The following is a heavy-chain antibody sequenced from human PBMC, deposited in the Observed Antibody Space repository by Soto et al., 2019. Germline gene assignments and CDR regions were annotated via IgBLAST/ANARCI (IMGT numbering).Heavy chain of an antibody. D-gene: IGHD6-13*01. J-gene: IGHJ6*01. V-gene: IGHV1-69*01. Sequence: QVQLVQSGAEVKKPGSSVKVSCKASGGTFSSYSISWVRQAHGQGLEWMGGSIPIFRTANYAQKFQGRVTITADESTSTVYMELSSLRSEDTAVYYCARRGQHRKASYYYDMDVWGQGTTVTVSS. CDR1: GGTFSSYS. CDR2: SIPIFRTA. CDR3: ARRGQHRKASYYYDMDV.